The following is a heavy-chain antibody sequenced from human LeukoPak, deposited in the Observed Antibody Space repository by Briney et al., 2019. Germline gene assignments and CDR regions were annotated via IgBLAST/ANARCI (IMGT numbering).Heavy chain of an antibody. V-gene: IGHV4-59*08. J-gene: IGHJ5*02. Sequence: ETHSLACTVSGGSISSYYWSWIRQPPGKGLEWIGYIYHTGSTKYNPSLKSRVTISVDTSKNQLSLRLSSVTAADTAVYYCARHYQLLSEKWFDPLGQRTNVTVSS. D-gene: IGHD2-2*01. CDR2: IYHTGST. CDR3: ARHYQLLSEKWFDP. CDR1: GGSISSYY.